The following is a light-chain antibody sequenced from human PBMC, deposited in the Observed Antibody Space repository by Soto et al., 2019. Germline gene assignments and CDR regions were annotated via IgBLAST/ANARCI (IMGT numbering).Light chain of an antibody. J-gene: IGLJ1*01. V-gene: IGLV1-40*01. CDR2: ANS. CDR3: QSYDSSLSGYV. Sequence: QSVLTQPPSVSGAPGQRVTISCTGSSSNIGAGYDVHWYQQLPGTAPKLLIYANSNRPSGVPDRFSVSKSGTSASLAITGLQAEDEADYYCQSYDSSLSGYVFGTGTKLTV. CDR1: SSNIGAGYD.